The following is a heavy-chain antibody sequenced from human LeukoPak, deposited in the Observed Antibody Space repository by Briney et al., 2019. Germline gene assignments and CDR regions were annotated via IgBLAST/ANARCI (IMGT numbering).Heavy chain of an antibody. Sequence: GGSLRLACAASGFTFSSYNMNWVRQAPGKGLEWVAVISYDGSNKYYADSVKGRFTISRDNSKNTLYLQMNSLRAEDTAVYYCARGQHGVGATTPSIWGQGTLVTVSS. J-gene: IGHJ4*02. CDR1: GFTFSSYN. CDR3: ARGQHGVGATTPSI. V-gene: IGHV3-30*03. D-gene: IGHD1-26*01. CDR2: ISYDGSNK.